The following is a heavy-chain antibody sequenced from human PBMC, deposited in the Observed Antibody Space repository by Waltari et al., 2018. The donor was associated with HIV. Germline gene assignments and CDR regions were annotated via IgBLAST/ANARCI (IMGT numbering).Heavy chain of an antibody. J-gene: IGHJ3*01. CDR3: GAFLCAEDCRDGFDV. CDR2: ISDDSSFI. Sequence: ESGGGRAKPGGTLKLPCSGSGFTFHTYSVSWIRQTPGRGLEWISSISDDSSFIYYADSVKGRFTVSRDNVRNSVFLQMNDVRAEDTAKYFCGAFLCAEDCRDGFDVWGQGTMVTVSS. D-gene: IGHD2-21*02. V-gene: IGHV3-21*06. CDR1: GFTFHTYS.